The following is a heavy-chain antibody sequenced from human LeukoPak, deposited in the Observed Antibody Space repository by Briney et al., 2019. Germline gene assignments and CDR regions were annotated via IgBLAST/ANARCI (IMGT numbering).Heavy chain of an antibody. CDR2: ISGSGGSP. D-gene: IGHD1-1*01. V-gene: IGHV3-23*01. J-gene: IGHJ4*02. CDR3: ARGEGTGNGLRF. Sequence: PGGSLRLSCSASGFTFSSYGMSWVRQAPGRGLEWVSAISGSGGSPYYADSVKGRFTISSDNSKTTLYLQMNSLRAEDTAVYYCARGEGTGNGLRFWGQGTLVTVSS. CDR1: GFTFSSYG.